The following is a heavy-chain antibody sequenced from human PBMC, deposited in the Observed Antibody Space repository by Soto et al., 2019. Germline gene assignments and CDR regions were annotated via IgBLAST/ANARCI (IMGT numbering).Heavy chain of an antibody. D-gene: IGHD3-16*01. Sequence: SLKVSCKASGGTFSSYAISWVRQAPGQGLEWMGGIIPIFGTANYAQKFQGRVTITADESTSTAYMELSSLRSEDTAVYYCARDHGGWGIFMDXWGQGTTVTVS. CDR3: ARDHGGWGIFMDX. V-gene: IGHV1-69*13. CDR2: IIPIFGTA. CDR1: GGTFSSYA. J-gene: IGHJ6*02.